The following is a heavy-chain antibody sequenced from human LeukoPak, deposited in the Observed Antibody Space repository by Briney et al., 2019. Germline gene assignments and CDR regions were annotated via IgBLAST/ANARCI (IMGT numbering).Heavy chain of an antibody. CDR2: MNPNSGNT. J-gene: IGHJ6*02. CDR3: ARSFRFLEWLLSEYYGMDV. CDR1: GHTFTSYD. V-gene: IGHV1-8*01. D-gene: IGHD3-3*01. Sequence: GASVKVSCKASGHTFTSYDINWVRQATGQGLEWMGWMNPNSGNTGYAQKFQGRVTMTRNTSISTAYMELSSLRSEDTAVYYCARSFRFLEWLLSEYYGMDVWGQGTTVTVSS.